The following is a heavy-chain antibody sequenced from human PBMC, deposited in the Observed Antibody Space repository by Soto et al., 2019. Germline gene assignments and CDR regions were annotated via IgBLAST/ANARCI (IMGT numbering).Heavy chain of an antibody. V-gene: IGHV3-21*01. Sequence: GASLTLSCEASGFTLSRVRMNCVRQDPGKGLEWFASISSASSETWYADSVKGRFIISRDNAQNSLFLQMNTLRPEDSAIYYCAGVADWGPGTRVTVSS. CDR2: ISSASSET. CDR3: AGVAD. J-gene: IGHJ4*02. CDR1: GFTLSRVR.